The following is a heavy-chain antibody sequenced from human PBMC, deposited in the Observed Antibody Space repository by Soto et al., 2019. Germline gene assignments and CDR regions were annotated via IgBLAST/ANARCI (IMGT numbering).Heavy chain of an antibody. D-gene: IGHD2-15*01. V-gene: IGHV3-15*01. CDR1: GFSFSNVW. CDR3: TTYAPQTFCDGAPCYSVQTKTHDS. CDR2: IKSKSVGGTT. J-gene: IGHJ4*02. Sequence: EVQPVESGGGLVKPGGSLTLSCAASGFSFSNVWMSWVRQAPGKGLEWVGRIKSKSVGGTTDYIAPVKGRFTISREHSKATLFPHMNRLKTEDTAVYFCTTYAPQTFCDGAPCYSVQTKTHDSWGQGILVTVSS.